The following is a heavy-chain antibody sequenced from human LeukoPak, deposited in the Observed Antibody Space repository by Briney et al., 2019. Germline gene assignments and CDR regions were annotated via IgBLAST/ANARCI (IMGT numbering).Heavy chain of an antibody. J-gene: IGHJ4*02. CDR3: AREGVYCGGDCYLDY. V-gene: IGHV3-48*03. D-gene: IGHD2-21*02. CDR1: GFTFSNYE. Sequence: GGSLRLSCAASGFTFSNYEMNWVRQAPGKGLEWVSYISSSGSTIYYADSVKGRFTISRDNAKNSLYLQMNSLRAEDTAVYYCAREGVYCGGDCYLDYWGQGTLVTVSS. CDR2: ISSSGSTI.